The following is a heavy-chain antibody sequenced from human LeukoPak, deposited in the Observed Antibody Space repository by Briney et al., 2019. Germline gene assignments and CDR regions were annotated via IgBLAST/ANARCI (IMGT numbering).Heavy chain of an antibody. CDR2: INSDGSST. V-gene: IGHV3-74*01. CDR1: GFTFSTYW. D-gene: IGHD5-18*01. CDR3: VRDLPQTGYSYDY. Sequence: GGSLRLSCAASGFTFSTYWMHWVRQAPGKGLVWVSRINSDGSSTTYADSVKGRFTISRDNAKSTLYLQMNTLRAEDTAVYYCVRDLPQTGYSYDYWGQGTLVTVSS. J-gene: IGHJ4*02.